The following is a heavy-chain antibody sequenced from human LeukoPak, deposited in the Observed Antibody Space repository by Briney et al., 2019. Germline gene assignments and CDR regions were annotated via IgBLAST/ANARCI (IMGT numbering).Heavy chain of an antibody. J-gene: IGHJ5*02. D-gene: IGHD3-10*01. V-gene: IGHV4-59*12. CDR3: ARPSLREKSWFDP. CDR1: GGPISNYY. CDR2: IDYSGST. Sequence: SETLSLTCTVSGGPISNYYWSWIRQPPGKGLEWIGYIDYSGSTNYNPSLKSRVTISVDTSKNQFSLKLSSVTAADTAVYYCARPSLREKSWFDPWGQGTLVTVSS.